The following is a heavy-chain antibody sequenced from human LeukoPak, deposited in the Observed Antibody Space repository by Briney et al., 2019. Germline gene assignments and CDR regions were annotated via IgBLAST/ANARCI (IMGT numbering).Heavy chain of an antibody. J-gene: IGHJ4*02. CDR3: ARDQTAVTGVWGTIDY. D-gene: IGHD2-8*02. CDR2: ISYDGSNT. Sequence: PGGSLRPSCAASGYTFSGYGMHWVRQAPGMGLEWVAIISYDGSNTFYGDSVKGRFTISRDNSKKTLYLQMNSLRTEDTAVYYCARDQTAVTGVWGTIDYWGQGTLVIVSS. V-gene: IGHV3-30*03. CDR1: GYTFSGYG.